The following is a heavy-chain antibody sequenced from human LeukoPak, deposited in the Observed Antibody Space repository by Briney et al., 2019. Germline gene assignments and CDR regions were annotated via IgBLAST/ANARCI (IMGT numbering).Heavy chain of an antibody. V-gene: IGHV3-74*01. CDR2: ITNDGRST. CDR3: ARGLLGSSMTSDH. CDR1: EFTFSSHW. Sequence: GGSLRLSCAASEFTFSSHWMHWVRQAPGKGLVWVSRITNDGRSTSYADAVKGRFTMSRDNAKNTLSLQMNSLRAEDTAVYYCARGLLGSSMTSDHWGQGTLVIVSS. D-gene: IGHD1-26*01. J-gene: IGHJ4*02.